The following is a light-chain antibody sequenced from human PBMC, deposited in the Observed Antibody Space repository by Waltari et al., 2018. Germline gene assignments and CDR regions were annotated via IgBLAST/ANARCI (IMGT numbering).Light chain of an antibody. J-gene: IGLJ3*02. CDR2: DVS. CDR3: SSQSSNNVVL. Sequence: QSALTQPASVSGSPGQSITTPCTGTSSCVGSYNSVSWYQDHPGQGPKVIIYDVSERPSGVSARFSGSKSGNTASLTISGLQAEDEADYYCSSQSSNNVVLFGGGTKVTVL. CDR1: SSCVGSYNS. V-gene: IGLV2-14*03.